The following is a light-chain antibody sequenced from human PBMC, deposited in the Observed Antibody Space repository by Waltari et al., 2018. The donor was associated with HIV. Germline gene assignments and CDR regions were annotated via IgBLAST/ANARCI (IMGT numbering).Light chain of an antibody. CDR1: ALSKQY. CDR3: QSPDSSGTYVG. J-gene: IGLJ2*01. V-gene: IGLV3-25*03. Sequence: SYELTQPPSVSVSPGQTARITCSGDALSKQYAYWYQQKPGQAPMLVIYKDSERPSGFPGRFAGSSSGTTVTLTISGVQAEDEADYYCQSPDSSGTYVGFGGGTKLTVL. CDR2: KDS.